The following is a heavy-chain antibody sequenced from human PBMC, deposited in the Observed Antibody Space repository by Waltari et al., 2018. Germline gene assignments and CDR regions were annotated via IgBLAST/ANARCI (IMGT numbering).Heavy chain of an antibody. CDR3: ATSPTRSF. J-gene: IGHJ4*02. CDR2: IYSGGTT. CDR1: GPTVGNNY. Sequence: EVQLVETGGGSFQPGASLRLSCAAPGPTVGNNYMSWVRQAPGKGLEGVSVIYSGGTTQYADSVKGRFTISRDSSKNTLYLQMNSLRVEDTAVYYCATSPTRSFWGQGTLVAVSS. D-gene: IGHD2-15*01. V-gene: IGHV3-53*02.